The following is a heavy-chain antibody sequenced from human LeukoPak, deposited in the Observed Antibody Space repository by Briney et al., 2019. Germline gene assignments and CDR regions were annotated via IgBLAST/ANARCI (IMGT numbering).Heavy chain of an antibody. D-gene: IGHD3-10*01. J-gene: IGHJ4*02. CDR1: GYTFTSYG. Sequence: GASVKVSCKASGYTFTSYGISWVRQAPGQGLEWMGWISAYNGNTNYAQRLQGRVTMTTDTSTSTAYMELRSLRSDDTAVYYCARDYGSGSGGPPTDYWGQGTLVTVSS. CDR2: ISAYNGNT. CDR3: ARDYGSGSGGPPTDY. V-gene: IGHV1-18*01.